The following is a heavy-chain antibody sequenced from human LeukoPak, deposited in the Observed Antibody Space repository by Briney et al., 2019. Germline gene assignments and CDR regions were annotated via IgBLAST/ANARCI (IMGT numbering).Heavy chain of an antibody. V-gene: IGHV1-8*01. D-gene: IGHD3-22*01. CDR3: ARVNYGSSGSFYDS. J-gene: IGHJ4*02. CDR1: GYKFTSYD. Sequence: ASVKVSCKASGYKFTSYDINWVRQATGQGLEWMGWMNPNSGNTIYAQKFQGRVTMTRNTSISTAYMDLSSLRSEDTAFYYCARVNYGSSGSFYDSWGQGTLVTVSS. CDR2: MNPNSGNT.